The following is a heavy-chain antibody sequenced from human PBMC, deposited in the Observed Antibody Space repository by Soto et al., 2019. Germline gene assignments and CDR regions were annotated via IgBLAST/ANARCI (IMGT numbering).Heavy chain of an antibody. CDR2: IWYDGSNK. CDR1: GFTFSSYG. J-gene: IGHJ4*02. CDR3: ASAPVGGSGSYYGSYY. V-gene: IGHV3-33*01. Sequence: QVQLVESGGGVVQPGRSLRLSCAASGFTFSSYGMHWVRQAPGKGLEWVAVIWYDGSNKYYADSVKGRFTISRDNSKNTLYLQMNSLRAEDTAVYYCASAPVGGSGSYYGSYYWGQGTLVTVSS. D-gene: IGHD3-10*01.